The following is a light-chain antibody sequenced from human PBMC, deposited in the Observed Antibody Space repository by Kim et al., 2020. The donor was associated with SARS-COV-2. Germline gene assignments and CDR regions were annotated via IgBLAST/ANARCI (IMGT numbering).Light chain of an antibody. CDR1: NIGSKS. CDR2: YDS. Sequence: PVKTARITCGGNNIGSKSVHWYQQKPGQAPVLVIYYDSDRPSGIPERFSGSNSGNTATLTISRVEAGDEADYYCQVWDSSSDHPVFGGGTQLTVL. V-gene: IGLV3-21*04. J-gene: IGLJ3*02. CDR3: QVWDSSSDHPV.